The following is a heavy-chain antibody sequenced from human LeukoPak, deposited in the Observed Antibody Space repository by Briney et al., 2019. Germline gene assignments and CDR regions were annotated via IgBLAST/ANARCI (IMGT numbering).Heavy chain of an antibody. V-gene: IGHV1-2*02. D-gene: IGHD2-2*01. J-gene: IGHJ4*02. CDR2: INPNSGGT. CDR3: ARDFSIRESCSSTSCYSDWNYEGFFDY. Sequence: ASVKVSCKASGYTFTGYYMHWVRQAPGQGLEWMGWINPNSGGTNYAQKFQGRVTMTRDTSISTAYMELSRLRSDDTAVYYCARDFSIRESCSSTSCYSDWNYEGFFDYWGQGTQVTVSS. CDR1: GYTFTGYY.